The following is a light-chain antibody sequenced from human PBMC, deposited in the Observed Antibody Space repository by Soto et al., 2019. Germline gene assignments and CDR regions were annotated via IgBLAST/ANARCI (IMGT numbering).Light chain of an antibody. J-gene: IGLJ2*01. V-gene: IGLV3-1*01. Sequence: SYELTQPPSVSVSPGQTASITCSGDKVGDKYACWYQQKPGQSPVLVIYQDSKRPSGIPERFSGSNSGNTATLTISGTQAMDEADYYCQAWDSRNVVFGGGTKLTVL. CDR2: QDS. CDR3: QAWDSRNVV. CDR1: KVGDKY.